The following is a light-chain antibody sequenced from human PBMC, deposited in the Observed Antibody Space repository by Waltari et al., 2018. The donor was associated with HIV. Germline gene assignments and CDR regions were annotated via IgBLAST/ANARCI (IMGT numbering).Light chain of an antibody. CDR2: VNS. V-gene: IGLV1-40*01. J-gene: IGLJ2*01. CDR3: QSYDSSLSGSV. CDR1: SSHIGAGYD. Sequence: QAVLTQPPSVSGAPGLRVTISCTGSSSHIGAGYDVHWYQQLPGTAPKLLIYVNSNRPSGVPDRFSGSKSGTSASLAIAGLQAEDEAEYYCQSYDSSLSGSVFGGGTKLTVL.